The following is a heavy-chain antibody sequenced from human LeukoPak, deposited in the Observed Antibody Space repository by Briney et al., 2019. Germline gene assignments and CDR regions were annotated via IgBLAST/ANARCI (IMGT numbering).Heavy chain of an antibody. J-gene: IGHJ4*02. V-gene: IGHV3-53*01. CDR3: AREWAKSDYYDSSGYGY. Sequence: PGGSLRLSCAASGFTVSSNYMSWVRQAPGKGLEWVSVIYSGGSTYYADSVKGRFTISRDNSKNTLYPQMNSLRAEDTAVYYCAREWAKSDYYDSSGYGYWGQGTLVTVSS. CDR2: IYSGGST. CDR1: GFTVSSNY. D-gene: IGHD3-22*01.